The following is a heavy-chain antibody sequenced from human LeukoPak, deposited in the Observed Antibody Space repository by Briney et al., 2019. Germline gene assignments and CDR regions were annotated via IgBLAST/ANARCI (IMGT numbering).Heavy chain of an antibody. V-gene: IGHV1-69*05. J-gene: IGHJ4*02. Sequence: SVKVSCKASGGTFSSYAISWVRQAPGQGLEWMGGIIPIFGTANYAQKFQGRVTITTDESTSTAYMELGSLRSEDTAVYYCARVFHDSSGYDYWGQGTLVTVSS. CDR1: GGTFSSYA. CDR3: ARVFHDSSGYDY. CDR2: IIPIFGTA. D-gene: IGHD3-22*01.